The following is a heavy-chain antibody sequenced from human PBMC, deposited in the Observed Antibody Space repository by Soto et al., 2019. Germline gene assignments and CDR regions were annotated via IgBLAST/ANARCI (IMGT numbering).Heavy chain of an antibody. J-gene: IGHJ4*02. CDR2: IGGSGT. Sequence: PXVSLRLSCAASGFTFSSYTITWVRQAPGKGLEWVSSIGGSGTFYADSVKGRFIVSRDTSKNTLYLLMNSLRAEDTALYYCAKKDMRGPMIANFDYWGQGALVTVSS. V-gene: IGHV3-23*01. CDR1: GFTFSSYT. CDR3: AKKDMRGPMIANFDY. D-gene: IGHD3-22*01.